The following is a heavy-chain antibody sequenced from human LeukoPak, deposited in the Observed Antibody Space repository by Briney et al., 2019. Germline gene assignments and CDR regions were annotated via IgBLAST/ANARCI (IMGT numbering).Heavy chain of an antibody. V-gene: IGHV4-4*07. CDR1: GGSMSSYY. D-gene: IGHD2-2*02. Sequence: SETLSLTCTVSGGSMSSYYWSWIRQPAGKGLEWIGRIYTTGSTNYNPSLKSRVTISVDTSKNQFSLKLSSVTAADTAVYYCARRKLIVVVPAAIRGGPFDYWGQGTLVTVSS. CDR2: IYTTGST. J-gene: IGHJ4*02. CDR3: ARRKLIVVVPAAIRGGPFDY.